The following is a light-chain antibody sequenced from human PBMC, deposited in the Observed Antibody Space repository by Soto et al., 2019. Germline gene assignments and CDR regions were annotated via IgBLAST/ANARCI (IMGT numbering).Light chain of an antibody. Sequence: QAVVTQPPSASGTPGQRVTISCSGSSSNIGSNTVNWYQQLPGTAPKLLIHANNQRPSRVPDRFSGSKSGTSASLAISWLQSEEADYYCAAWDDSLNGYVFGTGTKVTVL. CDR2: ANN. J-gene: IGLJ1*01. CDR3: AAWDDSLNGYV. CDR1: SSNIGSNT. V-gene: IGLV1-44*01.